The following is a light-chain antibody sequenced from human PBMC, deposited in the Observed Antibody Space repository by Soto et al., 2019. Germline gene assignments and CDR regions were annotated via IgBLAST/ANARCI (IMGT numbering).Light chain of an antibody. Sequence: QSALTQPASVSGSPGQSITISCTGTGSDIGGYNHVSWYQHHPGKAPKLIIYEVTNRPSGVSNRSSGSKSGNTASLTISGLQAEDEADYYCSSYTSSTTYVFATVTKLTVL. J-gene: IGLJ1*01. V-gene: IGLV2-14*01. CDR2: EVT. CDR3: SSYTSSTTYV. CDR1: GSDIGGYNH.